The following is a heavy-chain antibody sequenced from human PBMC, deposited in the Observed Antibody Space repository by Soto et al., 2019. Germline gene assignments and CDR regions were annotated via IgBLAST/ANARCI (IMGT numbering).Heavy chain of an antibody. CDR2: IYYSGST. CDR3: ARSMGIVRLGELSLYY. Sequence: SETLSLTCTVSGGSISSYYWSWIWQPPGKGLEWIGYIYYSGSTNYNPSLKSRVTISVDTSKNQFSLKLSSVTAADTAVYYCARSMGIVRLGELSLYYWGQGTLVTVSS. J-gene: IGHJ4*02. V-gene: IGHV4-59*08. CDR1: GGSISSYY. D-gene: IGHD3-16*02.